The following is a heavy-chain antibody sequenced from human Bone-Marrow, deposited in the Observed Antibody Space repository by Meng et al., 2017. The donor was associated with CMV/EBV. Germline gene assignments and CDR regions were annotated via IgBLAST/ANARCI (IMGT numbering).Heavy chain of an antibody. J-gene: IGHJ6*02. V-gene: IGHV3-30-3*01. CDR3: AKDSPPRVRGPVYGMDV. Sequence: GESLKISCAASGFTFSSYAMHWVRQAPGKGLEWVVVISYDGSNKYYADSVKGRFTISRDNSKNTLYLQMNSLRPEDTALYYCAKDSPPRVRGPVYGMDVWGQGTTVTVSS. D-gene: IGHD3-10*01. CDR1: GFTFSSYA. CDR2: ISYDGSNK.